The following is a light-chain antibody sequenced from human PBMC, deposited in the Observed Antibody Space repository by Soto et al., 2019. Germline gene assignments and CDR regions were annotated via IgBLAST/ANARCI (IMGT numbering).Light chain of an antibody. CDR2: GTS. Sequence: EIVLTQSPATLSLSPGERATLSCRASQSVPITYFAWYQQKAGQPPRLLISGTSNRATGIPDRFSGSGSGTDFTLTISRLEPEDFAVYFCQQFGNSPWTFGQGTKVDIK. CDR3: QQFGNSPWT. V-gene: IGKV3-20*01. CDR1: QSVPITY. J-gene: IGKJ1*01.